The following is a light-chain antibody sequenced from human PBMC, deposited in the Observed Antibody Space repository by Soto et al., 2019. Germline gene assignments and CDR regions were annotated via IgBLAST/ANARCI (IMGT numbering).Light chain of an antibody. Sequence: EIVLTQSPGTLSLSPGERATLACRASQSVSSSYLAWYQQKPGQAPRLLIYGASSRATGIPDRFSGSGSGTDFTLTISRLEPVDFAVYYCQQYGSSPWTFDQGTKVEIK. CDR3: QQYGSSPWT. CDR2: GAS. J-gene: IGKJ1*01. CDR1: QSVSSSY. V-gene: IGKV3-20*01.